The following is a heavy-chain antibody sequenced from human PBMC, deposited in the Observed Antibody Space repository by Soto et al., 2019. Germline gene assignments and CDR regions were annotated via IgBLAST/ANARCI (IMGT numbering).Heavy chain of an antibody. J-gene: IGHJ4*02. CDR2: ISGSSGYI. CDR1: GFTFSDYS. Sequence: GGSLRLSCAASGFTFSDYSMNWVRQALGKGLEWVSSISGSSGYIYYIDSVKGRFTISRDNARNSLYLQMNSLRVEDTAMYYCARDGLYSAADYFDYWGQGTLVTVSS. CDR3: ARDGLYSAADYFDY. D-gene: IGHD6-13*01. V-gene: IGHV3-21*01.